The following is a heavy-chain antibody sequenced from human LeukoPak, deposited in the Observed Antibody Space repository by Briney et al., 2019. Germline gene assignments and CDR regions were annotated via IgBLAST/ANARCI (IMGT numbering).Heavy chain of an antibody. CDR1: GYTFTSYG. D-gene: IGHD6-19*01. CDR3: ARQGYSSGWYPGDFQH. CDR2: IYPGDSDT. Sequence: ASVKVSCKASGYTFTSYGISWVRQAPGQGLEWMGIIYPGDSDTRYSPSFQGQVTISADKSISTAYLQWSSLKASDTAMYYCARQGYSSGWYPGDFQHWGQGTLVTVSS. J-gene: IGHJ1*01. V-gene: IGHV5-51*01.